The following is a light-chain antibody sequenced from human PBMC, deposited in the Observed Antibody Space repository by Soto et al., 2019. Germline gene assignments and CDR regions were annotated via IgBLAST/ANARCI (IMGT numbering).Light chain of an antibody. Sequence: EIVLTQSPDTLYVSPGERATLSCRASQSLSSNVAWYQQRPRQAPRLLIYATSSRASDVPARFSGSGSGTEFTLTIASLQSEDFAIYYCQQYNHWPRMLSFGGGTKVDIK. CDR2: ATS. CDR1: QSLSSN. CDR3: QQYNHWPRMLS. V-gene: IGKV3-15*01. J-gene: IGKJ4*01.